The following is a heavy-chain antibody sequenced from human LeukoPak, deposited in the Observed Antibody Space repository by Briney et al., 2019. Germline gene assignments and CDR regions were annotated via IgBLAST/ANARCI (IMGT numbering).Heavy chain of an antibody. V-gene: IGHV1-69*01. D-gene: IGHD1-26*01. CDR3: ARDLVRGSYQYYFDY. Sequence: GSSVKVSCKASVGTFSSYAISWVRQAPGQGLEWMGGIIPIFGTANYAQKFQGRVTITADESTSTAYMELSSLRSEDTAVYYCARDLVRGSYQYYFDYWGQGTLVTVSS. CDR2: IIPIFGTA. CDR1: VGTFSSYA. J-gene: IGHJ4*02.